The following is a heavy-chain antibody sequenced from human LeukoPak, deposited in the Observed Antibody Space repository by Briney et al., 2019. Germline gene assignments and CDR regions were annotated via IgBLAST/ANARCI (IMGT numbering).Heavy chain of an antibody. D-gene: IGHD2-15*01. CDR1: GFTFSHFW. CDR3: AREDGYCSDGKCYSYFDS. J-gene: IGHJ4*02. V-gene: IGHV3-7*01. Sequence: GGSLRLSCASSGFTFSHFWMSWVRQAPGKGLDWVAYIKKTGSETYYVDSVKGRFTITRDNTRNSLFLQMYSLRAEDTAMYFCAREDGYCSDGKCYSYFDSWGQGTLVTVSS. CDR2: IKKTGSET.